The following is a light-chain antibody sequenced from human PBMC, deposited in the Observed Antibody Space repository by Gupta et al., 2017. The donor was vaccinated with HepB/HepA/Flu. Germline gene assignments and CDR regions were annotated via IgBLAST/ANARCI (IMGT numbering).Light chain of an antibody. Sequence: DIQMTQSPSSLSASVGDRVTITCQASQDISNYLNWYQQKPGKAPKLLIYDASKVETGVPSRFSGSGSGTDFTFTISSLQPEDFATYYCQHDDNLPLTFGEGTRLEIK. CDR1: QDISNY. V-gene: IGKV1-33*01. CDR2: DAS. J-gene: IGKJ5*01. CDR3: QHDDNLPLT.